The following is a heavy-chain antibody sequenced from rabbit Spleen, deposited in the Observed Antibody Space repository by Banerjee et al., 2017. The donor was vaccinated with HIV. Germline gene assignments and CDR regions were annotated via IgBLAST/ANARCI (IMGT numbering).Heavy chain of an antibody. Sequence: EESGGDLVKPGASLTLTCTVSGVSFSNSYYMCWVRQAPGKGLECIACIYADRGGSTYYASWAKGRFTISKTSSTTVTLQLTSLTAADTATYFCARGSAAMTLVITGFYFNLWGPGTLVTVS. CDR1: GVSFSNSYY. CDR2: IYADRGGST. V-gene: IGHV1S40*01. D-gene: IGHD2-1*01. CDR3: ARGSAAMTLVITGFYFNL. J-gene: IGHJ4*01.